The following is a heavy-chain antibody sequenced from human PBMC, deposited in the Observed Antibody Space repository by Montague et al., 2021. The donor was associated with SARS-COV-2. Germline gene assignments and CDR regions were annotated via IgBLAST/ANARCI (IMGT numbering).Heavy chain of an antibody. CDR1: GGSISSGGYY. CDR2: IYYSGST. CDR3: ARGGTVFGVVTFPVDY. D-gene: IGHD3-3*01. J-gene: IGHJ4*02. Sequence: TLSLTCTVSGGSISSGGYYWSWIRQHPGKGLEWIGYIYYSGSTYYNPSLKSRATISVDTSKNQFSLKLSSVTAADTAVYYCARGGTVFGVVTFPVDYWGQGTLVTVSS. V-gene: IGHV4-31*03.